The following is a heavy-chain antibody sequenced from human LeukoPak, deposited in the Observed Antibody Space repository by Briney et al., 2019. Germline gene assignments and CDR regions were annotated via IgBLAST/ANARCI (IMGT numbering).Heavy chain of an antibody. CDR1: GGSISSSYSY. V-gene: IGHV4-39*07. D-gene: IGHD3-10*01. J-gene: IGHJ3*02. CDR2: IYYSGST. CDR3: ARRLTLVRGVSGTDAFDI. Sequence: SETLSLTCTVSGGSISSSYSYWGWIRQPPGKGLEWIGNIYYSGSTYYNPSLKSRVTISVDTSKNQFSLKLSSVTAADTAVYYCARRLTLVRGVSGTDAFDIWGQGTMVTVSS.